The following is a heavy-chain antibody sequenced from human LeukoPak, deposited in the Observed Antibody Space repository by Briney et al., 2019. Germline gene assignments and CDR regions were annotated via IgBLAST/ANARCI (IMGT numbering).Heavy chain of an antibody. Sequence: SETLSLTCAVSGGSINSSSYYWGWLRQPPGKGLEWFGSIYYGGSTYYNPSLKSRVTVSLDMSKNQFSLKLCSVTAADTAVYYCASLPTVYSRGYLALWGQGTLVTVSS. J-gene: IGHJ4*02. V-gene: IGHV4-39*07. CDR1: GGSINSSSYY. CDR2: IYYGGST. CDR3: ASLPTVYSRGYLAL. D-gene: IGHD3-22*01.